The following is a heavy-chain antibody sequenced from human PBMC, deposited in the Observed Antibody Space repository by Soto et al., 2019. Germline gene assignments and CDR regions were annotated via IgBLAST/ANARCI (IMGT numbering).Heavy chain of an antibody. J-gene: IGHJ4*02. V-gene: IGHV3-33*01. CDR3: ARETIAARAFDY. CDR1: GFTFSSYG. D-gene: IGHD6-6*01. Sequence: GGSLRLSCAASGFTFSSYGMHRVRQAPGKGLEWVAVIWYDGSNKYYADSVKGRFTISRDNSKNTLYLQMNSLRAEDTAVYYCARETIAARAFDYWGQGTLVTVSS. CDR2: IWYDGSNK.